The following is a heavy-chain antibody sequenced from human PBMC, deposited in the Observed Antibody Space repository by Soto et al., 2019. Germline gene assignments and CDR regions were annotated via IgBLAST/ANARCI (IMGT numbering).Heavy chain of an antibody. Sequence: ASVKVSCKVSGYTLTELSMHWVRQAPGKGLEWMGGFDPEDGETIYARKFQGRVTMTEDTSTDTAYMELSSLRSEDTAVYYCATAPQPLAWNDYWGQGTLVTVSS. CDR2: FDPEDGET. CDR3: ATAPQPLAWNDY. V-gene: IGHV1-24*01. J-gene: IGHJ4*02. CDR1: GYTLTELS. D-gene: IGHD3-3*01.